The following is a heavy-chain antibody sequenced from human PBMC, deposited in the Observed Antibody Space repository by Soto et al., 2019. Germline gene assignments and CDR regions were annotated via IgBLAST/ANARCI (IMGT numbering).Heavy chain of an antibody. V-gene: IGHV1-8*01. CDR1: GNTISSFD. CDR3: ARGTRSVDY. D-gene: IGHD3-3*01. J-gene: IGHJ4*02. Sequence: QVQLVQSGAEVKKPGALVKVSCRASGNTISSFDIDWVRQASGQGLEWMGWMNPNRGNTAYAQKFQGRVSMTGNTSINTAYMERSRLRSEDTAVYYCARGTRSVDYCGQGTLGTVGS. CDR2: MNPNRGNT.